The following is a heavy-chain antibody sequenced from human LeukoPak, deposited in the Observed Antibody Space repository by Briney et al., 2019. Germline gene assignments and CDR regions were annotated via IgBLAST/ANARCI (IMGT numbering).Heavy chain of an antibody. J-gene: IGHJ4*02. CDR1: GFTFSSYS. Sequence: GGSLRLSCAASGFTFSSYSMNWVRQAPGKGLEWVSYISVSGGTIYYADSVKGRFTISRDNAKQSLYLQMNSLRAEDTAVYYCARGTLYYGSESYDYWGQGTLVIVSS. V-gene: IGHV3-48*04. D-gene: IGHD3-10*01. CDR2: ISVSGGTI. CDR3: ARGTLYYGSESYDY.